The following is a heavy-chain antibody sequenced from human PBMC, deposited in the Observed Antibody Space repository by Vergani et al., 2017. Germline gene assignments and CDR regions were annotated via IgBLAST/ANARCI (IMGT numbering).Heavy chain of an antibody. V-gene: IGHV3-23*04. J-gene: IGHJ4*02. CDR3: ANDRQLGY. D-gene: IGHD6-13*01. CDR1: GFTFDDYA. Sequence: EVQLVESGGGLVQPGRSLRLSCAASGFTFDDYAMHWVRQAPGKGLEWVSGISGSGGSTYYADSVKGRFTISRDNSKNTLYLQMNSLRAEDTAVYYCANDRQLGYWGQGTLVTVSS. CDR2: ISGSGGST.